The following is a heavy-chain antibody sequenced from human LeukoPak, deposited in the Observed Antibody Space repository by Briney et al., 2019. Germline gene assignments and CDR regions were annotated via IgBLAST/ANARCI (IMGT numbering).Heavy chain of an antibody. CDR2: IKQDGSEK. Sequence: GGSLRLSCAASGFTFGSYWMSWVRQAPGKGLEWVANIKQDGSEKYYVDSVKGRFTISRDNAKNSLYLQMNSLRAEDTAVYYCARIGRCSSTSCYPFDYWGQGTLVTVSS. J-gene: IGHJ4*02. V-gene: IGHV3-7*01. CDR1: GFTFGSYW. CDR3: ARIGRCSSTSCYPFDY. D-gene: IGHD2-2*01.